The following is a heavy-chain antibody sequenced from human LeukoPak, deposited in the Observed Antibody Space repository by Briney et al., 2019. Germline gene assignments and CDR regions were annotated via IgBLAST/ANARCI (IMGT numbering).Heavy chain of an antibody. CDR3: ARDPGTIFGVVIGNWFDP. V-gene: IGHV4-38-2*02. CDR2: IYHSGST. CDR1: GYSISSGYY. J-gene: IGHJ5*02. D-gene: IGHD3-3*01. Sequence: SETLSLTCTVSGYSISSGYYWGWIRQPPGKGLEWIGSIYHSGSTYYNPSLKSRVTISVDTSKNQFSLKLSSVTAADTAVYYCARDPGTIFGVVIGNWFDPWGQGTLVTVSS.